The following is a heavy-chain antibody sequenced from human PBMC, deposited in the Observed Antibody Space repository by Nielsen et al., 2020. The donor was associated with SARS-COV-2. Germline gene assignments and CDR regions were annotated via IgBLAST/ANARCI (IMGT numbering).Heavy chain of an antibody. V-gene: IGHV3-11*01. CDR2: ISSRSSII. CDR3: AKSSNSDYYYYYGMDV. D-gene: IGHD2-2*01. CDR1: GFTFSDYY. J-gene: IGHJ6*02. Sequence: GGSLRLSCAASGFTFSDYYMSWIRQAPGKGLEWISYISSRSSIIYYAESVRGRFTISRDNAKKSLYLQMNNLRTEDTAVYYCAKSSNSDYYYYYGMDVWGQGTTVTVSS.